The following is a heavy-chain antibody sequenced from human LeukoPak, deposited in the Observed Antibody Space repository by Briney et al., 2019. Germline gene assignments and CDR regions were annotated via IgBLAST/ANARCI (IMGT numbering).Heavy chain of an antibody. V-gene: IGHV3-23*01. CDR1: GYXFSSYS. Sequence: GGSLRLSCTASGYXFSSYSMTWVRQAPGKGLEWVSAISGSGVNTYYADSVKGRFAASRGNSKNTLYLQMNSLRAEDTAVYYCARGRSGYGPFDAFDIWGQGTWVTVSS. D-gene: IGHD3-22*01. CDR3: ARGRSGYGPFDAFDI. J-gene: IGHJ3*02. CDR2: ISGSGVNT.